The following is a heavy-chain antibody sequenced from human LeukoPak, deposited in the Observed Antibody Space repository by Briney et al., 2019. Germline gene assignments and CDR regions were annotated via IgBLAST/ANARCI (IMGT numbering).Heavy chain of an antibody. CDR2: IVSSGGNT. CDR1: GFTFSSYA. J-gene: IGHJ3*02. V-gene: IGHV3-23*01. D-gene: IGHD3-3*01. Sequence: GASLRLSCAASGFTFSSYAMTWVRQAPGKGLEWVSSIVSSGGNTYYADSVKGRFTISRDNSKNTLYLQMNSLRAEDTALYYCAKATYYDFWSGSGDAFDIWGQGTMVTVSS. CDR3: AKATYYDFWSGSGDAFDI.